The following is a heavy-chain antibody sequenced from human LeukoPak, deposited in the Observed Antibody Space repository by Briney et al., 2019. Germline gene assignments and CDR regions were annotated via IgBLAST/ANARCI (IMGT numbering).Heavy chain of an antibody. CDR1: GGTFSSYA. V-gene: IGHV1-69*05. CDR3: ARDRYSSSSGLDWFDP. CDR2: IIPIFGTA. J-gene: IGHJ5*02. D-gene: IGHD6-6*01. Sequence: ASVKVSCKASGGTFSSYAISWVRQAPGQGLEWMGGIIPIFGTANYAQKFQGRVTITTDESTSTAYMELSSLRSEDTAVYYCARDRYSSSSGLDWFDPWGQGTLVTVSS.